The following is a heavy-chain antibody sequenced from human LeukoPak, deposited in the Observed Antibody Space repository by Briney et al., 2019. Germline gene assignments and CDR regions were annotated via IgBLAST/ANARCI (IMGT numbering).Heavy chain of an antibody. D-gene: IGHD3-16*01. CDR1: GFTFSSYA. CDR3: AILGGTGSDVDP. J-gene: IGHJ5*02. CDR2: ISGSGGST. Sequence: GSLRLSCAASGFTFSSYAMSWVRQAPGKGLEWVSAISGSGGSTYYADSVKGRFTISRDNSKNTLYLQMNSLRAEDTAVYYCAILGGTGSDVDPWGQGTLVTVSS. V-gene: IGHV3-23*01.